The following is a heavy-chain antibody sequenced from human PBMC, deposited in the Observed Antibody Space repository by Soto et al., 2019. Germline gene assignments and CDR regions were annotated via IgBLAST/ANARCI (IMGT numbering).Heavy chain of an antibody. CDR3: SRFAARPPFEY. J-gene: IGHJ4*02. CDR2: IYYSGTT. D-gene: IGHD6-6*01. Sequence: SETLSLTCIVSGGSINSSYYWGWIRQPPGKAPGWIGSIYYSGTTYYNPSLKSRVTISVDSSRNQFSLKMTSVTAPDTAVYYCSRFAARPPFEYWGQGLLVTVSS. CDR1: GGSINSSYY. V-gene: IGHV4-39*01.